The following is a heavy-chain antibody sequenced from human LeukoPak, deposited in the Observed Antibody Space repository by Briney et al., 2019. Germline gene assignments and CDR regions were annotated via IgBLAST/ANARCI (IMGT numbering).Heavy chain of an antibody. V-gene: IGHV1-69*06. CDR1: GGTFSSYA. CDR3: ARDDCSGGSCYSDY. J-gene: IGHJ4*02. Sequence: ASVKVSCKASGGTFSSYAISWVRQAPGQGLEWMGGIIPLFGTANYAQKFQGRVTITADRSTSTAYMELSSLRSEDTAVYYCARDDCSGGSCYSDYWGQGTLVTVSS. CDR2: IIPLFGTA. D-gene: IGHD2-15*01.